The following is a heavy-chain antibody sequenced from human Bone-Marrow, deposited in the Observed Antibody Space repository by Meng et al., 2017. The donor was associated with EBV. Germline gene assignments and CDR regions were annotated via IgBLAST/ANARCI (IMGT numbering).Heavy chain of an antibody. CDR1: GGSISSTDW. Sequence: QVQLQESGPGLVKPSGXLSLTCAVSGGSISSTDWWTWVRQPPRKGLEWIGEIYHSGSTNYNPSLKSRVTISIDKSKNQFSLKLNSVTAADTAVYYCAREIRRWTDYFDLGGRGTLVTVSS. J-gene: IGHJ2*01. D-gene: IGHD3/OR15-3a*01. CDR3: AREIRRWTDYFDL. V-gene: IGHV4-4*02. CDR2: IYHSGST.